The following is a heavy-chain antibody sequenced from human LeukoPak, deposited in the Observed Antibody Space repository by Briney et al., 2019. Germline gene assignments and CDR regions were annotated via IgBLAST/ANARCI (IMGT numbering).Heavy chain of an antibody. V-gene: IGHV4-34*01. Sequence: SETLSLTCAVYGGSFSGYYWRWLRQPPGKGLEGIGEINHSGSNNYNPSLKSRVTISVDTSKNQFSLKLSSVTAADTAVYYCASTKATYYYGSGSYYRWGQGTLVTVSS. CDR3: ASTKATYYYGSGSYYR. CDR1: GGSFSGYY. J-gene: IGHJ4*02. CDR2: INHSGSN. D-gene: IGHD3-10*01.